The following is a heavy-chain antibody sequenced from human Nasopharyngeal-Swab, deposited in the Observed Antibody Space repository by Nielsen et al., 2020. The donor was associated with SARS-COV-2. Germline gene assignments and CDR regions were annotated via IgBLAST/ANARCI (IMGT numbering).Heavy chain of an antibody. J-gene: IGHJ6*03. D-gene: IGHD4-17*01. CDR2: ISHDGSYK. Sequence: GSLRLSCAVPAFIFSCCGMHWVRQAPGKGLEWVAVISHDGSYKDYADSVKGRFTISRDDSKSTLYLQMNSLRTEDTAVYYCAKLDGDYGSYYYYYMDVWGKGTTVTVSS. V-gene: IGHV3-30*18. CDR1: AFIFSCCG. CDR3: AKLDGDYGSYYYYYMDV.